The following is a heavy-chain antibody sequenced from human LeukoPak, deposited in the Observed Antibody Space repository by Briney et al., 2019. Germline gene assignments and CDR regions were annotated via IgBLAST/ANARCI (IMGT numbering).Heavy chain of an antibody. Sequence: GGSLRLSCAASGFSFSMSWIRQAPGKGLEWVSVISDNGAVTFYGDSVKGRFTISRDNSKNTLYLQMSSLRVEGTAVYYCARKYASGTYPLDYWGQGTLVTVSS. V-gene: IGHV3-23*01. CDR1: GFSFS. D-gene: IGHD3-10*01. CDR3: ARKYASGTYPLDY. CDR2: ISDNGAVT. J-gene: IGHJ4*02.